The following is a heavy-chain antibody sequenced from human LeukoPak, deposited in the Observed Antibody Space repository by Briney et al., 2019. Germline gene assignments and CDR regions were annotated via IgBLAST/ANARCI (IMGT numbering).Heavy chain of an antibody. Sequence: GRSLRLSCAASGFTFDDYAMHWVRQAPGKGLEWVSDISWNSGSIGYADSVKGRFTISRDNAKNSLYLQMNSLRAEDTALYYCAKDGYSGSYYTFDYGGQGTLVTFSS. D-gene: IGHD1-26*01. CDR3: AKDGYSGSYYTFDY. CDR2: ISWNSGSI. CDR1: GFTFDDYA. V-gene: IGHV3-9*01. J-gene: IGHJ4*02.